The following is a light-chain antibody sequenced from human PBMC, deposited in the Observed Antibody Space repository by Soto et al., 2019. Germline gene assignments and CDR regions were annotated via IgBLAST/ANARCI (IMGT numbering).Light chain of an antibody. Sequence: QSALTQPASVSGSPGQSITMSCTGTSSDVGGYNYVSWYQQHPGKAPTLILYEVSHRPSGVSDRFSGSKSGDTASLTISGLQAEDEADYYCSSYSSSTTRYLFGTGTKVTVL. V-gene: IGLV2-14*01. J-gene: IGLJ1*01. CDR1: SSDVGGYNY. CDR2: EVS. CDR3: SSYSSSTTRYL.